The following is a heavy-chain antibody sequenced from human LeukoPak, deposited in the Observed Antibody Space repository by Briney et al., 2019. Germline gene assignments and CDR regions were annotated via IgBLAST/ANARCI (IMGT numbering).Heavy chain of an antibody. CDR2: ISSTSSFI. CDR1: GFTFSSYS. CDR3: ARESGGDLGEAFDI. V-gene: IGHV3-21*01. Sequence: GGSLRLSCAASGFTFSSYSINWVRQAPGKGLEWVSCISSTSSFIYYADSVKGRFTISRDNAKNSLYLQMNSLRAEDTAVYYCARESGGDLGEAFDIWGHGTMVTVSS. J-gene: IGHJ3*02. D-gene: IGHD1-26*01.